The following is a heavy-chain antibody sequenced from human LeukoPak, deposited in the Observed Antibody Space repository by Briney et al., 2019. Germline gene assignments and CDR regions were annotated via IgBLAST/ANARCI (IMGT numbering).Heavy chain of an antibody. CDR2: IKQDGSEK. CDR3: ARDGSPSYYYYYMDV. CDR1: GFTFSSYW. V-gene: IGHV3-7*01. Sequence: GGSLRLSCAASGFTFSSYWMSWVRQAPGKGLEWVANIKQDGSEKYYVDSVKGRFTISRDNAKNSLYLQMNSLRAEDTAVYYCARDGSPSYYYYYMDVWGKGTTVTVSS. D-gene: IGHD2-15*01. J-gene: IGHJ6*03.